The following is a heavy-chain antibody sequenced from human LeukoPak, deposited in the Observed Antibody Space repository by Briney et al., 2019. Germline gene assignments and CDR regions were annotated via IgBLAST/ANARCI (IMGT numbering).Heavy chain of an antibody. V-gene: IGHV3-30*03. Sequence: GRSLRLSCAASGFTFSSYGMHWVRQAPGKGLEWVAVLSHDGRNKNYADSVKGRFIISRDNSKKTLYLQMNSLRGEDTAAYYCARFREYTYGPFDSWGQGTLVTVSS. CDR3: ARFREYTYGPFDS. D-gene: IGHD5-18*01. CDR2: LSHDGRNK. CDR1: GFTFSSYG. J-gene: IGHJ4*02.